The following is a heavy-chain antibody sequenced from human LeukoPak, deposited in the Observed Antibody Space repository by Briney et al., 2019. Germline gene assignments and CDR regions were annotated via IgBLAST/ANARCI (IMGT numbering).Heavy chain of an antibody. CDR3: AKDERGRDSNIH. CDR2: ISWDGGST. V-gene: IGHV3-43*01. J-gene: IGHJ4*02. D-gene: IGHD4-11*01. Sequence: PGGSLRLSCAASGFTFDDYTMHWVRQAPGKGLEWVSLISWDGGSTYYADSVKGRFTISRDNSKNSLYLQMNSLRTEDTALYYCAKDERGRDSNIHWGQGTLVTVSS. CDR1: GFTFDDYT.